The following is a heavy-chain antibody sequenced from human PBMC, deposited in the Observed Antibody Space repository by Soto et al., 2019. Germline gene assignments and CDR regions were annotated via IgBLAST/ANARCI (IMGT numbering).Heavy chain of an antibody. Sequence: KPAGTLSLTCTVSGDSISSSTYHWGWIRQPPGKGLEWIGSIYYTGSTYYNPSLKSRVTTSVDVSKNQFSLNLSSVTAADTAVYYCARYGGDSYGWVSSWAQGTLVPVSA. CDR3: ARYGGDSYGWVSS. D-gene: IGHD5-18*01. CDR2: IYYTGST. CDR1: GDSISSSTYH. J-gene: IGHJ1*01. V-gene: IGHV4-39*01.